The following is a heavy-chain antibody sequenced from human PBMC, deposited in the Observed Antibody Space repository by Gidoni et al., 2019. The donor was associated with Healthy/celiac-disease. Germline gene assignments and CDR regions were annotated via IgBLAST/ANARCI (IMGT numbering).Heavy chain of an antibody. J-gene: IGHJ3*02. CDR1: GGTFSSYA. Sequence: QVQRVQSGAEVKRPGSSVNVACKASGGTFSSYAISWVRQAPGPGLEWMGGIIPLFGTATYAQKFQGRVTIPADESTSTAYMELRSLRSEDTALYYCARDIGDSGSYGVDIWGQGTMVTVSS. CDR3: ARDIGDSGSYGVDI. CDR2: IIPLFGTA. V-gene: IGHV1-69*01. D-gene: IGHD1-26*01.